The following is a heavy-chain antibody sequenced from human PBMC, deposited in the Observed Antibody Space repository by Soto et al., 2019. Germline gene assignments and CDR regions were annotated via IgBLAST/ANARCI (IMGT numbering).Heavy chain of an antibody. Sequence: KTSETLSLTCTVSGGSISSGDSYWSWIRQPPGKGLEWIGYIYYSGSTYYNPSLKSRVTISVDTSKNQFSLKLNSVTAADTAVYYCARDRGGYERIDYWGQGTLVTVSS. D-gene: IGHD5-12*01. CDR2: IYYSGST. CDR3: ARDRGGYERIDY. V-gene: IGHV4-30-4*01. CDR1: GGSISSGDSY. J-gene: IGHJ4*02.